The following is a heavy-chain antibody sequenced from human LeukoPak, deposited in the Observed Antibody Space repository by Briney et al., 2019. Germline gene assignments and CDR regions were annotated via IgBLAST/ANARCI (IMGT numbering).Heavy chain of an antibody. CDR2: IRSKANSYAT. V-gene: IGHV3-73*01. CDR3: TRSVGESDY. J-gene: IGHJ4*02. Sequence: GGSLRLSCAASGFTFSGSAMPWVRQASGKGLEWVGRIRSKANSYATAYAASVKGRFTISRDDSKNTAYLQMNSLKTEDTAVYYCTRSVGESDYWGQGTLVTVSS. D-gene: IGHD3-16*01. CDR1: GFTFSGSA.